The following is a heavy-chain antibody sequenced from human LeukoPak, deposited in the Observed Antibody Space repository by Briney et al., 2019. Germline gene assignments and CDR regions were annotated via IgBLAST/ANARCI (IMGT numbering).Heavy chain of an antibody. CDR1: GFTLSSYE. Sequence: GGSLRLSCAASGFTLSSYEMNWVRQAPGKGLEWVSYIGSSGSTIYYADSVKGRFTISRDNAKNSIYLQMDSLRAEDTAVYYCAKRIRVNWFDPWGQGTLVTVSS. CDR2: IGSSGSTI. V-gene: IGHV3-48*03. J-gene: IGHJ5*02. CDR3: AKRIRVNWFDP.